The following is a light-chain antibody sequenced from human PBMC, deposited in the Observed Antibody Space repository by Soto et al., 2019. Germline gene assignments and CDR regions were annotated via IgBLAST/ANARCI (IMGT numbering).Light chain of an antibody. CDR3: QQTYITPPYT. J-gene: IGKJ2*01. V-gene: IGKV1-39*01. Sequence: DIQITRSPSSRPASFEDRFTITSRAIQTISIYLNWYQQKPGKAPKLLIYAASNLLSGVPSRFSGSGSGTDFTLTLSSLQPEDFATYYCQQTYITPPYTFGQGTKVDIK. CDR1: QTISIY. CDR2: AAS.